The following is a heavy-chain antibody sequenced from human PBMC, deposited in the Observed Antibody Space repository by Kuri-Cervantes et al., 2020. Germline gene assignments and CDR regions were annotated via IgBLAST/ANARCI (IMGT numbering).Heavy chain of an antibody. CDR2: IYYSGST. Sequence: GSLRLSCNVSGGSISGYYWNWIRQPPGKGLEWIGYIYYSGSTNYNPSLESRITISVDTSKNQFSLKVTSVMAADTAMYFCGRDTALVTNGAFDYWGQGTLVTVSS. D-gene: IGHD5-18*01. CDR1: GGSISGYY. CDR3: GRDTALVTNGAFDY. J-gene: IGHJ4*02. V-gene: IGHV4-59*01.